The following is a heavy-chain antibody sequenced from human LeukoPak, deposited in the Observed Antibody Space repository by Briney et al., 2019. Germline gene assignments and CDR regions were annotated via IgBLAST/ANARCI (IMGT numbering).Heavy chain of an antibody. J-gene: IGHJ4*02. CDR3: ARDRGTGTFDY. CDR1: GYTFTSYY. Sequence: ASVKVSCKASGYTFTSYYMHWVRQAPGQGLEWMGIINPSGGSTSYAQKFQGRVTITRDTSTSTVYMELSSLRSEDTAVYYCARDRGTGTFDYWGQGTLVTVSS. D-gene: IGHD1-7*01. CDR2: INPSGGST. V-gene: IGHV1-46*01.